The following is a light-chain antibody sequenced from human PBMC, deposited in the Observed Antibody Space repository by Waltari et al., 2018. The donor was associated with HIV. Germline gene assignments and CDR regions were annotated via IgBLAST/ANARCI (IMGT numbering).Light chain of an antibody. V-gene: IGLV3-19*01. CDR3: NSRDIHTNEHF. CDR2: DQN. Sequence: SSDLTQDPAVSVALGQTVRITCQGDSLRNVYATWYQQKPGQAPVLIIYDQNSRPSGIPDRFTASGSGDTASLTISETQAEDEADYFCNSRDIHTNEHFFGPGTTVTVL. CDR1: SLRNVY. J-gene: IGLJ1*01.